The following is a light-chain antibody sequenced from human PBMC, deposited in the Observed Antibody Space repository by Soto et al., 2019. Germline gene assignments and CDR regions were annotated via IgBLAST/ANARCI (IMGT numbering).Light chain of an antibody. Sequence: QSALTQPASVSGSPGQSITISCTGTSSDVGSYNFVSWYQQHPGKAPKLMIYEVSKRPSGVSNRFSGSKSGNTASLTISGLQAEDEADYYCCSYAGRSTHVFGTGTKLTVL. CDR1: SSDVGSYNF. CDR3: CSYAGRSTHV. CDR2: EVS. V-gene: IGLV2-23*02. J-gene: IGLJ1*01.